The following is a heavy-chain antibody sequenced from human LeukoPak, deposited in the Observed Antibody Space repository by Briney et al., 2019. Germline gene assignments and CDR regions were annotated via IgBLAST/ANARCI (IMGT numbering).Heavy chain of an antibody. CDR2: IYTSGTI. D-gene: IGHD4-17*01. CDR1: GGSISSYY. Sequence: SETLSLTCTVSGGSISSYYWSWIRQPAGTALEWIGRIYTSGTITYNPSLKSRVTMSVDKSKNQFSLKLSSVTAADTAVYYCARASHDYGDYSHFDYWGQGTLVTVSS. V-gene: IGHV4-4*07. J-gene: IGHJ4*02. CDR3: ARASHDYGDYSHFDY.